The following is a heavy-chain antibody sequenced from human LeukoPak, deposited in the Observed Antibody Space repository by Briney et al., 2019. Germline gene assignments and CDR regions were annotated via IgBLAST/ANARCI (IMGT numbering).Heavy chain of an antibody. Sequence: ASVKVSCKASGYTFTSYGISWVRQAPGQGLEWMGWISAYNGNTNYAQKLQGRVTMTTDTSTSTAYMELRSLRSDDTAAYYCARELTTPRRYYGMDVWGQGTTVTVSS. CDR3: ARELTTPRRYYGMDV. CDR1: GYTFTSYG. J-gene: IGHJ6*02. CDR2: ISAYNGNT. D-gene: IGHD4-4*01. V-gene: IGHV1-18*01.